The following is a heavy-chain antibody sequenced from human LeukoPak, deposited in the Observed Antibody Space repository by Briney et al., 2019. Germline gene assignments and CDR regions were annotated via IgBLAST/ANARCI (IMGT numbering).Heavy chain of an antibody. CDR3: ATGFKRVAGAYYYYMDV. CDR1: GGSISSYY. D-gene: IGHD6-19*01. J-gene: IGHJ6*03. V-gene: IGHV4-59*01. Sequence: SETLSLTCTVSGGSISSYYWSWIRQPPGKGLEWIGYIYYSGSTNYNPSLKSRVTISVDTSKNQFSLKLGSVTAADTAVYYCATGFKRVAGAYYYYMDVWGKGTTVTVSS. CDR2: IYYSGST.